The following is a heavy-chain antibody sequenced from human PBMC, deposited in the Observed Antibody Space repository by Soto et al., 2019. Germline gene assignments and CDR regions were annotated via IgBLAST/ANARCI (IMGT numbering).Heavy chain of an antibody. J-gene: IGHJ4*02. CDR3: ARVSQQWLVFDS. CDR2: IYYIGNT. V-gene: IGHV4-61*01. D-gene: IGHD6-19*01. Sequence: QVQLQESGPGLVKPSETLSLTCAVSGGSLSSGTYYWSWVRQPPGKGLEWIGYIYYIGNTNYNPSLKSRVTISVDTSKNQFSLKLSSVTAADTAVYFCARVSQQWLVFDSWGQGTLVTVSS. CDR1: GGSLSSGTYY.